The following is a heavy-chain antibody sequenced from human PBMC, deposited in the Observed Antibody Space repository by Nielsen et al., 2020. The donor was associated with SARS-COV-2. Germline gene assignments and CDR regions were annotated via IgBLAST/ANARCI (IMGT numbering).Heavy chain of an antibody. CDR2: INSDGRTT. D-gene: IGHD5/OR15-5a*01. CDR1: GFTFGSSW. Sequence: GGSLRLSCAASGFTFGSSWMHWVRQAPGKGLVWVSRINSDGRTTTYADSVKGRFTISRDNVKNTLYLQMNSLRAEDTAVYYCARAKFYDSGVDPWGQGTLVTVSS. J-gene: IGHJ5*02. CDR3: ARAKFYDSGVDP. V-gene: IGHV3-74*01.